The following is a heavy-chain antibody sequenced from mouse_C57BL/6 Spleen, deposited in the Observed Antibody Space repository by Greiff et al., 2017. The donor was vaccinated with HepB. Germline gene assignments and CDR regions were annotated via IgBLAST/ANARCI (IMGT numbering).Heavy chain of an antibody. CDR2: ISYDGSN. Sequence: VQLKESGPGLVKPSQSLSLTCSVTGYSITSGYYWNWIRQFPGNKLEWMGYISYDGSNNYNPSLKNRISITRDTSKNQFFLKLNSVTTEDTATYYCARDGNYVDYWGQGTTLTVSS. CDR1: GYSITSGYY. V-gene: IGHV3-6*01. J-gene: IGHJ2*01. CDR3: ARDGNYVDY. D-gene: IGHD1-1*02.